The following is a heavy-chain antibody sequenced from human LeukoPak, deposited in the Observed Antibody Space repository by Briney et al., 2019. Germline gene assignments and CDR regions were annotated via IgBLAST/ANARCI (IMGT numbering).Heavy chain of an antibody. J-gene: IGHJ4*02. CDR1: GFTFGSYA. V-gene: IGHV3-23*01. CDR3: AKSKFPFDADSWHGYFDF. D-gene: IGHD3-22*01. Sequence: GGSLRLSCAASGFTFGSYAMSWVRQAPGKGLEWVSPISGSGGNTYYADSVKGRFTISRDNSRNTLFMQMYSLRADDTAVYYCAKSKFPFDADSWHGYFDFWGQGTLVTVSS. CDR2: ISGSGGNT.